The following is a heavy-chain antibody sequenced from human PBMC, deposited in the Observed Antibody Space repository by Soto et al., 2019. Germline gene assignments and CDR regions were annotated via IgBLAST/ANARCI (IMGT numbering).Heavy chain of an antibody. V-gene: IGHV1-18*01. J-gene: IGHJ4*02. Sequence: QVQLVPSGAEVKKPGASVKVSCKASGYTFTSYGISWVRQAPGQGLEWMGWIRAYNGNTNYPQKLRGRVTMTTYTSTSTVYLELRSLRSDDTAVSYCAREGPPSLNWGQGTLCPVSS. CDR3: AREGPPSLN. D-gene: IGHD2-2*01. CDR2: IRAYNGNT. CDR1: GYTFTSYG.